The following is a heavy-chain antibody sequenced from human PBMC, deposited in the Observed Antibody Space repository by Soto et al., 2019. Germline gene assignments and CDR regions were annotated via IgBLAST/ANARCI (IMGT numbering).Heavy chain of an antibody. D-gene: IGHD2-15*01. V-gene: IGHV1-3*01. CDR2: INPDNGNT. CDR1: GSTFTRYT. Sequence: QVQLVQSGAEVKKPGASVKISCKASGSTFTRYTMNWVRQAPGQRLEWMGWINPDNGNTKSSQKFQDRVIITRDTSASTAYMDLSRMRSEDTAVYYCARGIATGQLDPWGQGTLVTVSS. J-gene: IGHJ5*02. CDR3: ARGIATGQLDP.